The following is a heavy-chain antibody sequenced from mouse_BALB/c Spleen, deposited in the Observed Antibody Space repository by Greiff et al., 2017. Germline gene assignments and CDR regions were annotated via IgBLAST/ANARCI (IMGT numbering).Heavy chain of an antibody. Sequence: EVQLVESGGGLVQPGGSRKLSCAASGFTFSSFGMHWVRQAPEKGLEWVAYISSGSSTIYYADTVKGRFTISRDNPKNTLFLQMTSLRSEDTAMYYCARSGLLRYYYAMDYWGQGTSVTVSS. V-gene: IGHV5-17*02. CDR1: GFTFSSFG. J-gene: IGHJ4*01. CDR2: ISSGSSTI. CDR3: ARSGLLRYYYAMDY. D-gene: IGHD2-3*01.